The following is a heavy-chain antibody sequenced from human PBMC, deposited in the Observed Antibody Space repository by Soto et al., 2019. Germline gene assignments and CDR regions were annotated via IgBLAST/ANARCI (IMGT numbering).Heavy chain of an antibody. CDR2: MNPNSGNT. V-gene: IGHV1-8*01. J-gene: IGHJ5*02. CDR1: GYTFTSYD. D-gene: IGHD5-18*01. CDR3: ARRDTLRRVNNCFDT. Sequence: ASVKVSCKASGYTFTSYDINWVRQATGQGLEWMGWMNPNSGNTGYAQKFQGRVTMTRNTSISTAYMELSSLRSEDTAVYYCARRDTLRRVNNCFDTWGQGPLVTVSS.